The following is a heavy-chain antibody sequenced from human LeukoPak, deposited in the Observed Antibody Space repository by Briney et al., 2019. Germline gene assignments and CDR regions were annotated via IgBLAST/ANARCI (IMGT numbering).Heavy chain of an antibody. J-gene: IGHJ6*03. V-gene: IGHV4-34*01. Sequence: PSETLSLTCAVYGGSFSGYYWSWIRQPPGKGLEWIGEINHSGSTNYNPSLKSRVTISVDTSKNQFSLKLSSVTAADTAVYYCARGFFTYYDFWSGYPYYYYYMDVWGKGTTVTVSS. CDR1: GGSFSGYY. CDR2: INHSGST. CDR3: ARGFFTYYDFWSGYPYYYYYMDV. D-gene: IGHD3-3*01.